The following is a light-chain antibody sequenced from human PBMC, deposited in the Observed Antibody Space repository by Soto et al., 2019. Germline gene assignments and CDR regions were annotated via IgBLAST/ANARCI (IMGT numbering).Light chain of an antibody. CDR1: SSNIGSNY. V-gene: IGLV1-47*01. CDR3: STWDDSLSGVV. Sequence: QPVLTQPPSATGPPGQRVTISCSGSSSNIGSNYVSWYQQFPGTAPKLLIYKNNQRPSGVPDRFSASKTGSSASLAISGLLSEDEADFYCSTWDDSLSGVVFGGGTKVTVL. CDR2: KNN. J-gene: IGLJ2*01.